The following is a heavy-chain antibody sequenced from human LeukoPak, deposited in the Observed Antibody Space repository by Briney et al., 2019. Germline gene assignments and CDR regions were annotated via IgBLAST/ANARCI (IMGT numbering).Heavy chain of an antibody. Sequence: PGGSLRLSCAASGFTFSSYAMSWVRQAPGKGLEWVSAISGSGGSTYYADSVKGRFTISRDNSKNTLHLQMNSLRAEDTAVYYCAKDREFTVTTNYFDYWGQGTLVTVSS. CDR2: ISGSGGST. J-gene: IGHJ4*02. CDR1: GFTFSSYA. CDR3: AKDREFTVTTNYFDY. D-gene: IGHD4-17*01. V-gene: IGHV3-23*01.